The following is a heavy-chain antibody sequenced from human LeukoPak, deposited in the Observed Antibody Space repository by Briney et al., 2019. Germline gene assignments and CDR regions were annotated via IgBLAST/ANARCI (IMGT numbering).Heavy chain of an antibody. CDR3: AIMHGYYDGSGYWVQ. J-gene: IGHJ1*01. Sequence: EGSLRLSCAASGFTFGSYGMSWVRQAPGKGLEWVSFITPNADRASYADSVEGRFTISRDNPRNTLYMQMNSLRGEDTAVYYCAIMHGYYDGSGYWVQWGQGTLVTVSS. CDR1: GFTFGSYG. CDR2: ITPNADRA. D-gene: IGHD3-22*01. V-gene: IGHV3-23*01.